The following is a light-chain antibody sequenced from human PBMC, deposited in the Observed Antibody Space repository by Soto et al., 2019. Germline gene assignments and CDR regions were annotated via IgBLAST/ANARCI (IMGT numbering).Light chain of an antibody. CDR2: GNS. V-gene: IGLV1-40*01. J-gene: IGLJ2*01. Sequence: QSVLTQPPSVSGAPGQRVTISCTGSSSNIGAGYDVHWYLQLPGTAPKLLIYGNSNRPSGVPDRFSGSKSGTSASLAITGLQAEDEADYYCQSYDSSLSGFHVVFGGGTKLTVL. CDR3: QSYDSSLSGFHVV. CDR1: SSNIGAGYD.